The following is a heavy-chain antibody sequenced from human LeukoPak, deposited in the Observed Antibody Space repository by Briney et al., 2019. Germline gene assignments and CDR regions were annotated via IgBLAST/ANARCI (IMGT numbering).Heavy chain of an antibody. CDR3: ARGLGSGYQYYYYGMDV. CDR2: INHSGST. CDR1: GGSFSGYY. J-gene: IGHJ6*04. Sequence: SETLSLTCAVYGGSFSGYYWSWIRQPPGKGLEWIGEINHSGSTNYNPSLKSRVTISVDTSKNQFSLNLSSVTAADTAVYYCARGLGSGYQYYYYGMDVRGKGTTVTVSS. D-gene: IGHD5-12*01. V-gene: IGHV4-34*01.